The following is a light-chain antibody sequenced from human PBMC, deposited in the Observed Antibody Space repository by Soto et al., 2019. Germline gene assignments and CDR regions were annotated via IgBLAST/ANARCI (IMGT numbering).Light chain of an antibody. J-gene: IGKJ1*01. CDR1: HSISTW. V-gene: IGKV1-5*01. CDR3: QQYNTFSWT. CDR2: DAS. Sequence: DIQMTQSPSTLSASVGDTVTITCRAGHSISTWLAWYQQKPGNAPKSLIYDASILESGVPSRFSGSGSGTEFTLTITSLQPDDFATYYCQQYNTFSWTFGLGTQGQI.